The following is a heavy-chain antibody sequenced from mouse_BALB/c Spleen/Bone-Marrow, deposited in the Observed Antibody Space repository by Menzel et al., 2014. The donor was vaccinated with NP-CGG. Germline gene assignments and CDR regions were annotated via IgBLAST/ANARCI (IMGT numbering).Heavy chain of an antibody. V-gene: IGHV4-1*02. CDR1: GFDFSRYW. D-gene: IGHD2-3*01. Sequence: EVKLLESGGGLVQPGGSLKLSCAASGFDFSRYWMSWVRQAPGKGLEWIGEINPDSSTINYTPSLKDKFIISRDNAKNTLFLQMSKVRSEDTALYYCGRRGYDGYWYFDVWGAGTTVTVSS. J-gene: IGHJ1*01. CDR3: GRRGYDGYWYFDV. CDR2: INPDSSTI.